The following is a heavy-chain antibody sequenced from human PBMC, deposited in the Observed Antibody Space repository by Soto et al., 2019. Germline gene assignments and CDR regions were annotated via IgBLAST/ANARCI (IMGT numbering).Heavy chain of an antibody. J-gene: IGHJ4*02. V-gene: IGHV3-30*04. Sequence: GGSLRLSCAASGFTFSSFVMHWVRQAPGKGLEWVAALSLDGSNKNYADSVKGRFTISRDNSKSTLYLQMNSLRAEDTAVYYCARFPGYSSGWYNYWXQGXLVT. CDR1: GFTFSSFV. CDR2: LSLDGSNK. D-gene: IGHD6-19*01. CDR3: ARFPGYSSGWYNY.